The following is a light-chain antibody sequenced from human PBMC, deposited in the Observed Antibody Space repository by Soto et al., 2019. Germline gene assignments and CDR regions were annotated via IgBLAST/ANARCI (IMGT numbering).Light chain of an antibody. CDR1: SSDIGGYNY. Sequence: QSALTQPPSASGSPGQSVTISCTGTSSDIGGYNYVSWYQQHPGKAPKLMIYDVNKRPSGVPDRFSGSKSGNTASLTVSGLQAEDEADSYCSSYAGSNNFVLFGGGTKLTVL. J-gene: IGLJ2*01. CDR2: DVN. CDR3: SSYAGSNNFVL. V-gene: IGLV2-8*01.